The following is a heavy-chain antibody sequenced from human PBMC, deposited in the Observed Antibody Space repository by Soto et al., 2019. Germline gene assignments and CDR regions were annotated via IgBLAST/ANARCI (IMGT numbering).Heavy chain of an antibody. V-gene: IGHV3-48*03. CDR1: GFTFSSYE. CDR2: ISSSGSTI. D-gene: IGHD2-2*02. CDR3: AREVCSSTSCYTNWFDP. Sequence: LRLSCAASGFTFSSYEMNWVRQSPWKGLEWVSYISSSGSTIYYADSVKGRFTISRDNAKNSLYLQMNSLRAEDTAVYYCAREVCSSTSCYTNWFDPWGQGTLVTVSS. J-gene: IGHJ5*02.